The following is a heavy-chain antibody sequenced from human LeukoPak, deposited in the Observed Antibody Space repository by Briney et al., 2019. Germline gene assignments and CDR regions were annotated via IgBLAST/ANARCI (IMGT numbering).Heavy chain of an antibody. J-gene: IGHJ4*02. CDR1: GGTFSSYA. CDR3: AREGYYDILTGYQYYFDY. CDR2: IIPTFGTA. D-gene: IGHD3-9*01. V-gene: IGHV1-69*06. Sequence: GASVKVSCKASGGTFSSYAISWVRQAPGQGLEWMGGIIPTFGTANYAQKFQGRVTITADKSTSTAYMELSSLRSEDTAVYYCAREGYYDILTGYQYYFDYWGQGTLVTVSS.